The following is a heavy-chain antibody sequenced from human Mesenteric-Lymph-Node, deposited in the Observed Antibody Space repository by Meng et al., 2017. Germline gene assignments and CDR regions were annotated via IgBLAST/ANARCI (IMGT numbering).Heavy chain of an antibody. CDR1: GGSFSGYY. V-gene: IGHV4-34*01. CDR3: ARITTMVRGVIGY. Sequence: QVQLQLWGAGLLKPSETLSLSGAVNGGSFSGYYWSWIRQPPGKGLEWIGEINHSGSTNYNPSLKSRVTISVDTSKNQFSLKLSSVTAADTAVYYCARITTMVRGVIGYWGQGTLVTVSS. J-gene: IGHJ4*02. D-gene: IGHD3-10*01. CDR2: INHSGST.